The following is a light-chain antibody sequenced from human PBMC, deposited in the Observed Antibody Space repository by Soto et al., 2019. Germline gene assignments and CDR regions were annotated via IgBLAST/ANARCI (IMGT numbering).Light chain of an antibody. V-gene: IGKV3-20*01. CDR3: QQQGT. CDR1: EFLSSSY. J-gene: IGKJ2*01. Sequence: EIVLTQSPGTLSLSPGERATLSCRASEFLSSSYLVWYQQKPGQAPRLLIYAASRRATGIPDRFSGSGSAKEYTLTINTLEPEDLAVYCCQQQGTFGQGSKLEIK. CDR2: AAS.